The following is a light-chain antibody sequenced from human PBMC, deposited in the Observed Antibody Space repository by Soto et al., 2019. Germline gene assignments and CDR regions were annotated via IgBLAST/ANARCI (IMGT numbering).Light chain of an antibody. CDR3: SLHTSENPYV. J-gene: IGLJ1*01. CDR1: STDFVSYNR. V-gene: IGLV2-18*01. Sequence: QSVLTQPPSVSGSPGQSVTISCTGTSTDFVSYNRVSWYQQPPGTAPKLIIYEASNRPSGVPDRFSGSKSGNTASLTISGLQAADEADYYCSLHTSENPYVFGTGTKVT. CDR2: EAS.